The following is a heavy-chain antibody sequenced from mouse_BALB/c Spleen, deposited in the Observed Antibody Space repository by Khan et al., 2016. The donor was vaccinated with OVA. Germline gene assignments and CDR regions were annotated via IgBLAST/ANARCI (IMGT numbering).Heavy chain of an antibody. J-gene: IGHJ4*01. V-gene: IGHV2-6-5*01. CDR2: IWVSGSK. CDR1: GFSLTDYA. Sequence: QVQLKESGPGLVAPSQSLSITCTVSGFSLTDYAVSWIRQPPGKGLEWLGVIWVSGSKYYNSVLKPRLSISKDNSKSQVFLKMNSLQTDDTAMYFCARDPSYHSIDYWGQRTLVTGS. CDR3: ARDPSYHSIDY.